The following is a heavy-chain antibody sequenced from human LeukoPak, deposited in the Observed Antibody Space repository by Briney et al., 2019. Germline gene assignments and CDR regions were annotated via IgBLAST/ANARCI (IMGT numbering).Heavy chain of an antibody. CDR1: DGSISSGSYY. D-gene: IGHD3-10*01. V-gene: IGHV4-39*01. J-gene: IGHJ5*01. CDR2: IHYSGIT. Sequence: PSETLSLTCTVSDGSISSGSYYWGWIRQPPGKGLEWIANIHYSGITYYNPSLKSRVTISVDTSKNQFSLKLTSVTAADTAFYYCARQPHAFDNWFDSWGQGTLVTVPS. CDR3: ARQPHAFDNWFDS.